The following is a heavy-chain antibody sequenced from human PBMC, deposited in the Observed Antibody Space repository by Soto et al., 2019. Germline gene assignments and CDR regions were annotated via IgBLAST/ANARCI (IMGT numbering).Heavy chain of an antibody. J-gene: IGHJ4*02. D-gene: IGHD5-12*01. CDR2: INPNSGGT. CDR3: ARGLSSNWDIVATLDY. V-gene: IGHV1-2*04. CDR1: GYTFTGYY. Sequence: GASVKVSCKASGYTFTGYYMHWVRQAPGQGLEWMGWINPNSGGTNYARKFQGWVTMTRDTSISTAYMELSRLRSDDTAVYYCARGLSSNWDIVATLDYWGQGTLVTVSS.